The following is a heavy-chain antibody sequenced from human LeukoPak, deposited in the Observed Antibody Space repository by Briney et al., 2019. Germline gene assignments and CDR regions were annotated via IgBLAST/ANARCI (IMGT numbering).Heavy chain of an antibody. CDR1: GYTFTGYY. J-gene: IGHJ4*02. CDR2: XNXXXGGT. V-gene: IGHV1-2*02. Sequence: ASVTVSCKASGYTFTGYYMXXVXXAPXXXXXXXXXXNXXXGGTNYAQKFQGRVTMTRDTSISTAYMELSRLRSDDTAVYYCARGGRGESTIFGVAHFDYWGQGTLVTVSS. D-gene: IGHD3-3*01. CDR3: ARGGRGESTIFGVAHFDY.